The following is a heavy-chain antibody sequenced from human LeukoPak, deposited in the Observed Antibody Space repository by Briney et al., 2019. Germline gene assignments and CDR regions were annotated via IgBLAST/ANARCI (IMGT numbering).Heavy chain of an antibody. CDR2: IRSKANTYAT. J-gene: IGHJ3*02. V-gene: IGHV3-73*01. CDR1: GFTFSGST. Sequence: GGSLRLSCAASGFTFSGSTMHWVRQASGKGLEWVGRIRSKANTYATTYAASVKGRFTISRDDSKNTAYLQMNSLKTEDTAVXXXXASNSIGGGAFDIWGQGTMVTVSS. D-gene: IGHD6-25*01. CDR3: XASNSIGGGAFDI.